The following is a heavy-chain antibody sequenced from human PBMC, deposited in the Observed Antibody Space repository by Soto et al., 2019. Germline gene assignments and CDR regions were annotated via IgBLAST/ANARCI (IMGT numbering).Heavy chain of an antibody. D-gene: IGHD4-17*01. Sequence: VQLVQSGAGAKKPGASVKLSCRGSGYTFTTYAMHWVRQAPGQSLEWMGWINPGYGNTKYSQKFQDRVTITRDVTATTVYMELTSLTSKDTAVYFCARVGWDPQGYGDWHYWGQGALVTVSS. J-gene: IGHJ4*02. CDR1: GYTFTTYA. CDR2: INPGYGNT. V-gene: IGHV1-3*01. CDR3: ARVGWDPQGYGDWHY.